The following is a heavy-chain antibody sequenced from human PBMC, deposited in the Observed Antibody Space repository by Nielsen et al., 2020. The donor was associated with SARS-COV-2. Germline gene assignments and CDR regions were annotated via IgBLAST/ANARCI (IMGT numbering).Heavy chain of an antibody. D-gene: IGHD2-15*01. CDR3: TTVRYCSGGSCYPFDY. CDR1: GFTFSKAW. V-gene: IGHV3-15*01. J-gene: IGHJ4*02. CDR2: IKSKTDGGTT. Sequence: GESLKISCAASGFTFSKAWMSWVRQAPGKGLEWVGRIKSKTDGGTTDYAAPVKGRFTISRDDSKNTLYLQMNSLKTEDTAVYYCTTVRYCSGGSCYPFDYWGQGTLVTVSS.